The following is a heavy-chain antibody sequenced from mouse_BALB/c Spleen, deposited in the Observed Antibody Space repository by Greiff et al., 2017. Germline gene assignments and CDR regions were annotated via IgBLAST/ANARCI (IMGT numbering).Heavy chain of an antibody. J-gene: IGHJ2*01. Sequence: EVKVEESGGGLVQPGGSRKLSCAASGFTFSSFGMHWVRQAPEKGLEWVAYISSGSSTIYYADTVKGRFTISRDNPKNTLFLQMTSLRSEDTAMYYCARYGDYYGSSLDYWGQGTTRTVSS. D-gene: IGHD1-1*01. CDR1: GFTFSSFG. CDR2: ISSGSSTI. V-gene: IGHV5-17*02. CDR3: ARYGDYYGSSLDY.